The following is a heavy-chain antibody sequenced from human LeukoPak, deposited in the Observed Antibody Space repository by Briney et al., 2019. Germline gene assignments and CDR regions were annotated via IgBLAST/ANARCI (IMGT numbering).Heavy chain of an antibody. CDR3: ARVYFDIVVVPAAMPHYYYYYMDV. V-gene: IGHV4-39*07. D-gene: IGHD2-2*01. J-gene: IGHJ6*03. Sequence: SETLSLTCPVSGGSISSSYYYWGWIRQPPGKGLEWIGSIYYSGRTYYNPSLKSRVTISVDTSKNQFSLKLSSVTAADTAVYYCARVYFDIVVVPAAMPHYYYYYMDVWGKGTTVTVSS. CDR1: GGSISSSYYY. CDR2: IYYSGRT.